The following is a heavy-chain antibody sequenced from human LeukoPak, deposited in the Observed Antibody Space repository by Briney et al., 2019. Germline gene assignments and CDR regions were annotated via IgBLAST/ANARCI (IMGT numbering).Heavy chain of an antibody. D-gene: IGHD2-2*01. V-gene: IGHV3-21*01. CDR3: ARVQGYCSSTSCYGEDY. CDR1: GFTFSSHS. Sequence: MSGGSLRLSCAASGFTFSSHSMTWVRQAPGKGLEWVSSISSSSSYIYYADSVKGRFTISRDNAKNSLYLQMNSLRAEDTAVYYCARVQGYCSSTSCYGEDYWGQGTLVTVSS. CDR2: ISSSSSYI. J-gene: IGHJ4*02.